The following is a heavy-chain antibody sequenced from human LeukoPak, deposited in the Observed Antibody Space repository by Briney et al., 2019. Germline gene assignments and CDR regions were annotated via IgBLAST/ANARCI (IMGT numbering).Heavy chain of an antibody. D-gene: IGHD2-8*01. CDR2: TYYRSKWSN. Sequence: SQTLSLTCVISRDSVSSNLATWNWIRQSPSRGLEWLGRTYYRSKWSNDYAVSVKSRLIINPDTSKNHFSLQLSFVTPEDTAVYFCARALGVVFDYWGQGTLVTVSS. CDR3: ARALGVVFDY. J-gene: IGHJ4*02. CDR1: RDSVSSNLAT. V-gene: IGHV6-1*01.